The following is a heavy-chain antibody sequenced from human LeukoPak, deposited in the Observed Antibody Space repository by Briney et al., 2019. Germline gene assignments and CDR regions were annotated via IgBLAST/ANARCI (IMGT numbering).Heavy chain of an antibody. CDR2: IYYSGST. V-gene: IGHV4-39*01. CDR3: ARRLWGSHRLDC. J-gene: IGHJ4*02. CDR1: GGSISTSSYY. D-gene: IGHD3-16*02. Sequence: PSETLSLTCTVSGGSISTSSYYWGWIRQPPGKGPEWIGSIYYSGSTYYNPSLKSRVTISLDTSRNQFSLKLTSVTAADMAVYYCARRLWGSHRLDCWGQGTVVTVSS.